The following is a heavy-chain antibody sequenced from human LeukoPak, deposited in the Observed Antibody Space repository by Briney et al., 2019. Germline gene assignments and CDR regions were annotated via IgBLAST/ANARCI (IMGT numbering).Heavy chain of an antibody. D-gene: IGHD5-18*01. CDR3: ASGYPYYFDY. V-gene: IGHV3-30*03. J-gene: IGHJ4*02. Sequence: GGSLRLSCAASGFTFSSYGMHWVCQAPGKGLEWVAVLSYDGSNKYYADSVKGRFTISRDNSKNTLYLQMNSLRAEDTAVYYCASGYPYYFDYWGQGTLVTVSS. CDR1: GFTFSSYG. CDR2: LSYDGSNK.